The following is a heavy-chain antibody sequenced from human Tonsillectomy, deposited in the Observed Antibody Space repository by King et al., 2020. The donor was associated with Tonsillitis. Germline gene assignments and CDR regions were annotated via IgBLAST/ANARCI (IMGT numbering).Heavy chain of an antibody. CDR3: GRTGTKSDY. Sequence: VQLVESGGGLVQPGGSPRLSCAPSGLSIGSYWLSWVRQAPGKGLEWVANIKEDGSEKYYVDSVKGRFTISRDNAKNSLYLQMNSLRPEDTAMYYCGRTGTKSDYWGQGTLVTVSS. D-gene: IGHD3-10*01. CDR2: IKEDGSEK. V-gene: IGHV3-7*03. J-gene: IGHJ4*02. CDR1: GLSIGSYW.